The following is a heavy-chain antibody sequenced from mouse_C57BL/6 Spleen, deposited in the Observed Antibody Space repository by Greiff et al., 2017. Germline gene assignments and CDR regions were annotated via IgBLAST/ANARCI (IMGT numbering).Heavy chain of an antibody. D-gene: IGHD1-1*01. CDR1: GYTFTSYW. CDR3: ARASTDVGYFDV. CDR2: IDPNSGGT. V-gene: IGHV1-72*01. J-gene: IGHJ1*03. Sequence: QVQLQQPGAELVKPGASVQLSCKASGYTFTSYWMHWVKQRPGRGLEWIGRIDPNSGGTKYNEKFKSKATLTVDKPSSTADMQLSSLTSEDSAVYYCARASTDVGYFDVWGTGTTVTVAS.